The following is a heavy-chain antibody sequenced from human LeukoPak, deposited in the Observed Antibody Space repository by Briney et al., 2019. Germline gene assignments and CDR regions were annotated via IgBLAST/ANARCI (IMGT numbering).Heavy chain of an antibody. Sequence: ASVKVSCTASGYTFTSYDINWVRQATAQGLEWMGWMNPNSGNTGYAQKFQGRVTMTRNTSISTAYMELSSLRSEDTAVYYCARGGRDYDILTGYYPGAFDIWGQGTLVTVSS. CDR2: MNPNSGNT. V-gene: IGHV1-8*01. D-gene: IGHD3-9*01. J-gene: IGHJ4*02. CDR3: ARGGRDYDILTGYYPGAFDI. CDR1: GYTFTSYD.